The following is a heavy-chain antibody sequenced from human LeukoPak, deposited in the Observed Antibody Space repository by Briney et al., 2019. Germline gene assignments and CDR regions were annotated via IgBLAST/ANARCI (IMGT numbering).Heavy chain of an antibody. CDR2: INPNSGGT. CDR3: ARESIIPAARGDY. V-gene: IGHV1-2*02. CDR1: GYTFTGYF. J-gene: IGHJ4*02. Sequence: ASVKVSCKASGYTFTGYFIHWVRQVPGHGLEWMGWINPNSGGTNYAQKFQGRVTMTRDTSTNTAYMELSRLRSDDTAIYYCARESIIPAARGDYWGQGTLVTVSS. D-gene: IGHD2-2*01.